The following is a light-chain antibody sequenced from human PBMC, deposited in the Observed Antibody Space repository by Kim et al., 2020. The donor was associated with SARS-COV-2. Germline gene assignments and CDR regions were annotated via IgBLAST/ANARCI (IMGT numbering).Light chain of an antibody. CDR1: SSNIGAGYD. CDR3: QSYDSSLSGYV. J-gene: IGLJ1*01. CDR2: SNG. V-gene: IGLV1-40*01. Sequence: QSVLTHPPSVSGAPGQTVTVSCIGSSSNIGAGYDVHWYQHLPTTAPKLLIYSNGNRPSGVPDRFSGSKSGTSASLAITGLQAEDEADYYCQSYDSSLSGYVFGSGTKVTVL.